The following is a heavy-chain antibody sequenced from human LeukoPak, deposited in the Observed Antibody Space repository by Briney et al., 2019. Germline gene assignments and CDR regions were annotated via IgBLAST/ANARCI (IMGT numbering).Heavy chain of an antibody. V-gene: IGHV4-4*02. CDR3: ARLEGSGWYSTPHYDP. D-gene: IGHD6-19*01. CDR2: IYHSGST. Sequence: SGTLSLTCAVSGGSISSSNWWSWVRQPPGKGLEWIGEIYHSGSTYYNPSLKSRVTISVDTSKNQFSLKLSSVTAADTAVYYCARLEGSGWYSTPHYDPWGRGTLVTVSS. J-gene: IGHJ5*02. CDR1: GGSISSSNW.